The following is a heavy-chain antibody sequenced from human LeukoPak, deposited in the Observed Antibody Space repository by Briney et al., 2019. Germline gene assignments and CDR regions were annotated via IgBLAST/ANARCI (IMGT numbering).Heavy chain of an antibody. J-gene: IGHJ4*02. Sequence: GGSLRLSCAASGFTVDNNYMSWVRQAPGKGLEWVSSISSGSSYIYYADSVKGRFTISRDNAKNSLYLQINGLRAEDTAVYYCARDGTGSFRWYFDYWGQGTLVTVSS. CDR3: ARDGTGSFRWYFDY. D-gene: IGHD1-26*01. V-gene: IGHV3-21*01. CDR2: ISSGSSYI. CDR1: GFTVDNNY.